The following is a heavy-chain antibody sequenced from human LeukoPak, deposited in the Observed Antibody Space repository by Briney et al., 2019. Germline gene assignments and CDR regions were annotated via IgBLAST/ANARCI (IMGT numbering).Heavy chain of an antibody. CDR3: ARNSVEGYGVNYWYFDL. CDR2: IYTSGST. J-gene: IGHJ2*01. Sequence: PSETLSLTCTVSGGSISSGSYYWSWIRQPAGKGLEWIGRIYTSGSTNYNPSLKSRVTISVDTSKNQFSLKLSSVTAADTAVYYCARNSVEGYGVNYWYFDLWGRGTLVTVSS. CDR1: GGSISSGSYY. V-gene: IGHV4-61*02. D-gene: IGHD3-10*01.